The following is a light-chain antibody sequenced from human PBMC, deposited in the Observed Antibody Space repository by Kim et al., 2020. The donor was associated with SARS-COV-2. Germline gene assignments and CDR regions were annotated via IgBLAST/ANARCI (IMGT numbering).Light chain of an antibody. CDR1: SSNIGSDT. CDR2: NNN. Sequence: QSVLTQPPSASGTPGQRVTISCSVSSSNIGSDTVDWYQHLPGAAPQLLIYNNNQRPSGVPDRFSASKSGISASLAISGLQSEDEADYYYAAWDDSLNGPVFGGGTQLTVL. CDR3: AAWDDSLNGPV. J-gene: IGLJ3*02. V-gene: IGLV1-44*01.